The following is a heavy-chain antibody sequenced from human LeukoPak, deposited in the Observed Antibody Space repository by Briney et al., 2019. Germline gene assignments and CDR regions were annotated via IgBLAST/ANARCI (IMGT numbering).Heavy chain of an antibody. CDR3: AKAAHPSEPRLFLYYYYYYMDV. D-gene: IGHD1-14*01. CDR1: GFTFSSYG. Sequence: GGSLRLSCAASGFTFSSYGMHWVRQAPGKGLEWVAVISYDGSNKYYADSVKGRFTISRDNSKNTLYLQMNSLRAEDTAVYYCAKAAHPSEPRLFLYYYYYYMDVWGKGTTVTVSS. CDR2: ISYDGSNK. V-gene: IGHV3-30*18. J-gene: IGHJ6*03.